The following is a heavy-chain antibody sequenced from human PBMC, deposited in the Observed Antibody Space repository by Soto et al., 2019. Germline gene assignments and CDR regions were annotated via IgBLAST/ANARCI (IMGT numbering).Heavy chain of an antibody. V-gene: IGHV4-30-4*01. CDR3: ARDQSGSYGVYYYGMDV. J-gene: IGHJ6*02. Sequence: SETLSLTCTVSGGSISSGDYYWSWIRQPPGKGLEWIGYIYYSGSTYYNPSLKGRVTISVDTSKNQFSLKLSSVTAADTAVYYCARDQSGSYGVYYYGMDVWGQGTTVTVPS. CDR1: GGSISSGDYY. CDR2: IYYSGST. D-gene: IGHD1-26*01.